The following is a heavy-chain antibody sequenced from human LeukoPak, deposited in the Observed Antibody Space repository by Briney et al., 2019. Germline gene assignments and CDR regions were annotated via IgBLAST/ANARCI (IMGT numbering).Heavy chain of an antibody. CDR2: INAANGNT. D-gene: IGHD1-14*01. Sequence: ASVKVSCKASGYTFTSYAMHWVRQPPGQRLEWMVWINAANGNTKYSQKYQGRVTITRDTTATTAYMELSSLRSEDTAVYSCARVRRSQPEVRFDYWGQGTLVTVSS. CDR3: ARVRRSQPEVRFDY. J-gene: IGHJ4*02. V-gene: IGHV1-3*01. CDR1: GYTFTSYA.